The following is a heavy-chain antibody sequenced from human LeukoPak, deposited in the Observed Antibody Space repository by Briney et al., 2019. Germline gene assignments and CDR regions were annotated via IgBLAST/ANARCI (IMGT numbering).Heavy chain of an antibody. CDR3: ARAELRWRIDY. D-gene: IGHD4-23*01. CDR1: GFTFSSYA. Sequence: PGGSLRLSCAASGFTFSSYAMHWVRQAPGKGLEYVSAISSNGVSTYYANSVKGRFTISRDNSKNTLYLQMGSLRAEDMAVYYCARAELRWRIDYWGQGTLVTVSS. V-gene: IGHV3-64*01. J-gene: IGHJ4*02. CDR2: ISSNGVST.